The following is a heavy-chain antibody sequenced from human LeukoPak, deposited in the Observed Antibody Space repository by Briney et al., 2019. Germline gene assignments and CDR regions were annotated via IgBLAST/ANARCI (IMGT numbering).Heavy chain of an antibody. D-gene: IGHD2-15*01. V-gene: IGHV3-53*01. CDR1: GFPVSSNY. CDR2: IYSGGNT. J-gene: IGHJ4*02. Sequence: GGSLRLSCAASGFPVSSNYMSWVRQAPGKGLEWVSVIYSGGNTYYADSVKGRFTISRDNSKNTLYLQMNSLRAEDTAVYYCASLPYSAPFSFDYWGQGTLVTVSS. CDR3: ASLPYSAPFSFDY.